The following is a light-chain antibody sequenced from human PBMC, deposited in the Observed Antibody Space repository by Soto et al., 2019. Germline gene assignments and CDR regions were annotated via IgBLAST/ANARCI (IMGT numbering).Light chain of an antibody. CDR1: SSNIGSNT. V-gene: IGLV1-44*01. CDR3: SSYTTSSTLV. J-gene: IGLJ1*01. Sequence: QSVLTQPPSASGTPGQRVTISCSGSSSNIGSNTVNWYQQLPGTAPKLLIYSNNQRPSGVPDRFSGSKSGTSASLAISGLQSEDEADYYCSSYTTSSTLVFGTGTKLTVL. CDR2: SNN.